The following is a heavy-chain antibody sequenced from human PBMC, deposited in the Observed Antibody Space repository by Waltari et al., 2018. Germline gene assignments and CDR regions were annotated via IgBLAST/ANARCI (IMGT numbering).Heavy chain of an antibody. CDR1: GFTFSSYA. CDR3: GRGKYMYYYDSSGFDY. V-gene: IGHV3-30*01. CDR2: ISDDGGNK. Sequence: QVQLVESGGGVVQPGGSLRLSCADSGFTFSSYAITGVRQAPGKWLEWVTTISDDGGNKYYADSVKGRFTISRDNSKNTLYLQMNSLRPEDTAVYYCGRGKYMYYYDSSGFDYWGQGTLVTVSS. D-gene: IGHD3-22*01. J-gene: IGHJ4*02.